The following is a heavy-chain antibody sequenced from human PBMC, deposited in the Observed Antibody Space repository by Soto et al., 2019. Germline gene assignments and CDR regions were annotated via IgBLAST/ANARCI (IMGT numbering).Heavy chain of an antibody. CDR1: GFTFSTHA. Sequence: QVQLVGSGGGVVQPGRSLRVSWAASGFTFSTHAMHWVRQAPGKGLECVAIVSFDGSNKYYADSVKGRFTISRDNSKNTLYLQMSGLTPEDTAFYYCASDQTGITTAGGGRIDRWGQGTLVTVSS. V-gene: IGHV3-30-3*01. CDR3: ASDQTGITTAGGGRIDR. CDR2: VSFDGSNK. J-gene: IGHJ5*02. D-gene: IGHD6-13*01.